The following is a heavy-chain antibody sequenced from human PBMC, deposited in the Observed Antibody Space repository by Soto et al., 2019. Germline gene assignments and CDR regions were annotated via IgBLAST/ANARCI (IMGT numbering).Heavy chain of an antibody. CDR1: GYSFTSYL. CDR2: INAGNGNT. V-gene: IGHV1-3*05. J-gene: IGHJ4*02. Sequence: QVQLVQSGAEEKKPGDSVKVSCKASGYSFTSYLMHWVRQAPGQGLEWMGWINAGNGNTKYSRKFQGRITITRDTSASTAYMELSSLRSEDTAVYYCARAEYGDHADYWGQGTLVTVSS. D-gene: IGHD4-17*01. CDR3: ARAEYGDHADY.